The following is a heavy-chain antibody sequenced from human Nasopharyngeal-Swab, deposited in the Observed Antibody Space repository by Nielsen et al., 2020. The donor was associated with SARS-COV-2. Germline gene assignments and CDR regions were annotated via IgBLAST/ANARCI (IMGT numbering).Heavy chain of an antibody. D-gene: IGHD3-22*01. V-gene: IGHV3-23*01. CDR3: ARGVYDSSGYYYP. J-gene: IGHJ5*02. Sequence: GESLKISCAASGFTFSSFAMSWVRQAPGKGLEWVSGISGSGGSTYYADSVKGRFTISRDNAKNSLYLQMNSLRAEDTAVYYCARGVYDSSGYYYPWGQGTLVTVSS. CDR1: GFTFSSFA. CDR2: ISGSGGST.